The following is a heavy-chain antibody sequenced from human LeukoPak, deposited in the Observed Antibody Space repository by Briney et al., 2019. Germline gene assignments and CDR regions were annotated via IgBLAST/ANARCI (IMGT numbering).Heavy chain of an antibody. Sequence: PGGSLRLSCAASGLTLSTSEVNWVRQAPGKGLEWVSFIAVSSKRGKDGVIYYADSVKGRFTISRDNAKNSLHLQMNSLRVDDTAIYFCATIRWTTRPEDYWGQGTLVTVSS. CDR1: GLTLSTSE. V-gene: IGHV3-48*03. D-gene: IGHD6-6*01. CDR3: ATIRWTTRPEDY. CDR2: IAVSSKRGKDGVI. J-gene: IGHJ4*02.